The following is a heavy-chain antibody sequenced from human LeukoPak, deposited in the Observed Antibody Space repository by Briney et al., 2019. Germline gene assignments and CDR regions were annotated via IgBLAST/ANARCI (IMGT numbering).Heavy chain of an antibody. CDR2: ISGSGGST. CDR3: AKDPVPTVVRGVTLRGNWFDP. D-gene: IGHD3-10*01. Sequence: SGGSLRLSCAASGFSFSVYWMHWVRQAPGKGPVWVSAISGSGGSTYYADSVKGRFTISRDNSKNTLYLQMNSLRAEDTAVYYCAKDPVPTVVRGVTLRGNWFDPWGQGTLVTVSS. V-gene: IGHV3-23*01. J-gene: IGHJ5*02. CDR1: GFSFSVYW.